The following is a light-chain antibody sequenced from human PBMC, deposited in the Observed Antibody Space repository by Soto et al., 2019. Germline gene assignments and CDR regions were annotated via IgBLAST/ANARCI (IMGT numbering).Light chain of an antibody. Sequence: DIQMTQSPSTLSASVGDRVTITCRASQSITTWLAWYQQKPGKAPKLLIHDASPLQSGVPSRFSDSGSGTEFTLTIPSLQPDDFATYYCQQYYSTFGPGTKVDI. CDR3: QQYYST. V-gene: IGKV1-5*01. J-gene: IGKJ3*01. CDR2: DAS. CDR1: QSITTW.